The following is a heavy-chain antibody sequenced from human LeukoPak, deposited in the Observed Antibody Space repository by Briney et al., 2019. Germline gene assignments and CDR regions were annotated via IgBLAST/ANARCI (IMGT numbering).Heavy chain of an antibody. CDR2: IGIGGDT. V-gene: IGHV3-13*01. J-gene: IGHJ4*02. CDR1: GFTFRSYD. CDR3: VRQATPHGHFDY. Sequence: GGSLRLSCAASGFTFRSYDMHWVRQAAGKGLKWASAIGIGGDTYYPGSVKGRFTISRENAKNSLYLQMNSLRAGDTAVYYCVRQATPHGHFDYWGQGILVTVSS. D-gene: IGHD2-15*01.